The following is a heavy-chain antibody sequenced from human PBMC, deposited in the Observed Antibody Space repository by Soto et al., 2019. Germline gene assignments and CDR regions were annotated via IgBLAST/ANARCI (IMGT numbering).Heavy chain of an antibody. J-gene: IGHJ4*02. CDR2: IKQDGSEK. CDR1: GFTFSSYW. D-gene: IGHD6-13*01. V-gene: IGHV3-7*05. CDR3: ARDLGIAAAGTVY. Sequence: EVQLVESGGGLVQPGGSLRLSCAACGFTFSSYWMSWVRQAPGKGLEWVANIKQDGSEKYYVDSVKGRFTISRDNAKNSLYLQMNSLRAEDTAVYYCARDLGIAAAGTVYWGQGTLVTVSS.